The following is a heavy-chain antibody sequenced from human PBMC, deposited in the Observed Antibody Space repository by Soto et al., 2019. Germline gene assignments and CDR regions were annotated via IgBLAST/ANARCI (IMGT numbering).Heavy chain of an antibody. CDR2: ISSGGGTT. D-gene: IGHD3-3*01. V-gene: IGHV3-23*01. Sequence: TGGALRLSCAASGFTFSNYSMNWVRQAPGKGLEWVSIISSGGGTTYYADSVKGRFTISRDNSKNTLYLEMQSLRAEDTAIYYCATKLSGYYPFDYWGQGFRVTVSS. J-gene: IGHJ4*02. CDR3: ATKLSGYYPFDY. CDR1: GFTFSNYS.